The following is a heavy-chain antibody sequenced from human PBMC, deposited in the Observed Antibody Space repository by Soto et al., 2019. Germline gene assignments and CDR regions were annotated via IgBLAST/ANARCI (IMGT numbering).Heavy chain of an antibody. J-gene: IGHJ4*02. CDR3: AKDPRGRLRLRELSLPYYFDY. CDR2: ISGSGGST. V-gene: IGHV3-23*01. Sequence: GGSLRLSCAASGFTFSSYAMSWVRQAPGKGLEWVSAISGSGGSTYYADSVKGRFTISRDNSKNTLYLQMNSLRAEDTAVYYCAKDPRGRLRLRELSLPYYFDYWGQGTLVTVSS. CDR1: GFTFSSYA. D-gene: IGHD3-16*02.